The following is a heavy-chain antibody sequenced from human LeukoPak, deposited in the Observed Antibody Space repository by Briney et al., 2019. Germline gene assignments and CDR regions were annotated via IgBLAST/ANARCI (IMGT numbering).Heavy chain of an antibody. CDR2: ISSSGSTI. D-gene: IGHD3-22*01. J-gene: IGHJ4*02. CDR1: GFTFSSYE. CDR3: ARDFYDSSGYYYFYFDY. Sequence: GGSLRLSCAASGFTFSSYEMNWVRQAPGKGLEWVSYISSSGSTIYYADSVKGRFTISRDNAKNSLFLQMSGLRAEDTAVYYCARDFYDSSGYYYFYFDYWGQGALVTVSS. V-gene: IGHV3-48*03.